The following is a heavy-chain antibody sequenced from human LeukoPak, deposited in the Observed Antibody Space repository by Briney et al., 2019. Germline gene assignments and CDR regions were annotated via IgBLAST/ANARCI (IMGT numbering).Heavy chain of an antibody. CDR2: INPSGGST. CDR1: GYTFTSYY. CDR3: ARVPALDYGDPQGPFDY. V-gene: IGHV1-46*01. Sequence: SVKVSCKASGYTFTSYYMNWVLQAPGQGLEWIGIINPSGGSTSYAQKFQGRVTMTRDTSTSTVYMELSSLRSEDTAVYYCARVPALDYGDPQGPFDYWGQGTLVTVSS. D-gene: IGHD4-17*01. J-gene: IGHJ4*02.